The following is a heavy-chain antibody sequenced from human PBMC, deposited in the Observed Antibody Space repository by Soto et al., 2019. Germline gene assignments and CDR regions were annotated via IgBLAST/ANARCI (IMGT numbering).Heavy chain of an antibody. V-gene: IGHV3-48*03. J-gene: IGHJ5*02. CDR1: GFTFSSYE. D-gene: IGHD3-22*01. Sequence: GGSLRLSCAASGFTFSSYEMNWVRQAPGKGLEWVSYISSSGSTIYYADSVKGRFTISRDNAKNSLYLQMNSLRAEDTAVYYCARNSYYDSSGYQGSWGQGTLVTVSS. CDR3: ARNSYYDSSGYQGS. CDR2: ISSSGSTI.